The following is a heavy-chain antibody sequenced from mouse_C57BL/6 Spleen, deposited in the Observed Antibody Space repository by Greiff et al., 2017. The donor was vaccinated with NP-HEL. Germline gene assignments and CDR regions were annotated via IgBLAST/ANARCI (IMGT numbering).Heavy chain of an antibody. CDR1: GYAFSSYW. CDR3: AISNYGSGYYDG. V-gene: IGHV1-80*01. J-gene: IGHJ1*03. CDR2: IYPGDGDT. D-gene: IGHD1-1*01. Sequence: QVQLQQSGAELVKPGASVKISCKASGYAFSSYWMNWVKQRPGKGLEWIGQIYPGDGDTNYNGKFKGKATLTADKSSSTAYMLLSSLTAEDSAVYVCAISNYGSGYYDGGGTGTTVTVSS.